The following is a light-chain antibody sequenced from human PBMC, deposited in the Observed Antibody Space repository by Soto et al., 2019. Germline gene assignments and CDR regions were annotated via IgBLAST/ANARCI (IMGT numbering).Light chain of an antibody. J-gene: IGLJ3*02. CDR2: LNSDGSH. V-gene: IGLV4-69*01. CDR3: QTWGTGIRV. Sequence: QLVLTQSPSASASLGASVKSTCTLSSGHSSYAIAWHQQQPEKGPRYLMKLNSDGSHSKGDGIPDRFSGSSSGAERYLTISSLQSEDEADYYCQTWGTGIRVFGGVTKLTVL. CDR1: SGHSSYA.